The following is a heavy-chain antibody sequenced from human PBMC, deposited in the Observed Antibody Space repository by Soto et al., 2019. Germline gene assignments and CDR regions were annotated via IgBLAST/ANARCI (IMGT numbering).Heavy chain of an antibody. CDR3: AKGGAIVAAGTRVYLYNAMDV. CDR1: GYTFTGYY. J-gene: IGHJ6*02. V-gene: IGHV1-2*02. Sequence: ASAKVSCKASGYTFTGYYVHWVRQAPGQGLEWMGWINPNSGDTYLAQRFQGRVTMNRDTSIGTAYMELRGLTSDDTAEYYCAKGGAIVAAGTRVYLYNAMDVWGQGTTVTVSS. CDR2: INPNSGDT. D-gene: IGHD1-26*01.